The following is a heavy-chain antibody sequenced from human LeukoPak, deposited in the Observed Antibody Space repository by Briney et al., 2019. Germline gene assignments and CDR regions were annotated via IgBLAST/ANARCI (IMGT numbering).Heavy chain of an antibody. V-gene: IGHV4-61*02. CDR1: GGSISSSTYY. Sequence: NPSQTLSLTCTVSGGSISSSTYYWSWIRQPAGKGLEWIGRIYSSGSTNYNSSLKSRVTISVDTSKNQFSLKLSSVTAADTAVYYCAREVRSAWASFDPWGQGTLVTVSS. CDR2: IYSSGST. D-gene: IGHD1-26*01. CDR3: AREVRSAWASFDP. J-gene: IGHJ5*02.